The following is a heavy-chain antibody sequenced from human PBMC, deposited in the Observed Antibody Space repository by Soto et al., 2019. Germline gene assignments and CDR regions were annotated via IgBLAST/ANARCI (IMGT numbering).Heavy chain of an antibody. CDR2: ISGSGGST. CDR3: AKASVGVVIIRDDAFDI. CDR1: GFPFSSYA. V-gene: IGHV3-23*01. D-gene: IGHD3-3*01. J-gene: IGHJ3*02. Sequence: GGSLRLSCAASGFPFSSYAMSWVRQAPGKGLEWVSAISGSGGSTYYADSVKGRFTISRDNSKNTLYLQMNSLRAEDTAVYYCAKASVGVVIIRDDAFDIWGQGTMVTVSS.